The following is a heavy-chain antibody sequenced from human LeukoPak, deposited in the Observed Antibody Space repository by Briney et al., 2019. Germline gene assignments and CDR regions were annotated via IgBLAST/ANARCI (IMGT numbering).Heavy chain of an antibody. CDR2: LYSIGST. CDR1: GGSISSGGYY. Sequence: PSQTLSLTCTVSGGSISSGGYYWSWIRQHPEKGLEWIGYLYSIGSTYYNPSLKSRVTISVDTSKNQVSLKLSSVTAADTAVYYCARQIYYDRSGYFYFNWGQGTLVTVSS. D-gene: IGHD3-22*01. V-gene: IGHV4-31*03. J-gene: IGHJ4*02. CDR3: ARQIYYDRSGYFYFN.